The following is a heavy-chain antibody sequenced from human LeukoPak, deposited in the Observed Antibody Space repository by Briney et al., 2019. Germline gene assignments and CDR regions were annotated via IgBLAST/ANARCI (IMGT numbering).Heavy chain of an antibody. CDR1: GFTFSSYW. D-gene: IGHD2-21*02. Sequence: GGSLRLSCAASGFTFSSYWMHWVRQAPGKGLVWVSRINIDGSSTSYADSVKGRFTISRDNAKNSLYLQMNSLRAEDTALYYCARVPYCGGDCYSNWFDPWGQGALVTVSS. CDR3: ARVPYCGGDCYSNWFDP. CDR2: INIDGSST. V-gene: IGHV3-74*01. J-gene: IGHJ5*02.